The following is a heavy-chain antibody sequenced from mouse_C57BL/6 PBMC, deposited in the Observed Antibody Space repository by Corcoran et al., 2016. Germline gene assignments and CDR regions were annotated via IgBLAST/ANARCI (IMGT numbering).Heavy chain of an antibody. CDR2: IYPRSGNT. CDR3: APQSLGFAY. Sequence: QVQLQQSGAELARPGASVKLSCKASGYTFTSYGISWVKQRTGQGLEWIGEIYPRSGNTYYNEKFKGKATLTADKASSTAYMELRSLTSEDSAVYFCAPQSLGFAYWGQGTLVTVSA. J-gene: IGHJ3*01. CDR1: GYTFTSYG. D-gene: IGHD2-10*02. V-gene: IGHV1-81*01.